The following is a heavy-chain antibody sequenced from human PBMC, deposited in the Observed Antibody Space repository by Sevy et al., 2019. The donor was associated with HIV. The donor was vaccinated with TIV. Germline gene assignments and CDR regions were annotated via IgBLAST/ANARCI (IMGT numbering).Heavy chain of an antibody. D-gene: IGHD7-27*01. V-gene: IGHV1-46*03. CDR1: GYTFTSYY. CDR2: INPSGGST. CDR3: ARAPGAPPPFYYGMDV. Sequence: ASVKVSCKASGYTFTSYYMHWVRQAPGQGLEWMGIINPSGGSTSYAQMFQGRVTMTRDTSTSTVYMELSSLRSEDTAVYYCARAPGAPPPFYYGMDVWGQGTTVTVSS. J-gene: IGHJ6*02.